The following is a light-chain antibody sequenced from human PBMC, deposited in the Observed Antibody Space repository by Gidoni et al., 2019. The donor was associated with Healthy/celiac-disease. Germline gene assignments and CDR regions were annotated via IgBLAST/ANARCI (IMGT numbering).Light chain of an antibody. CDR3: SSYTSSSTLGV. J-gene: IGLJ3*02. Sequence: QSALTQPASVSGSPGQSITISCTGTSRDVGGYNYVSWYQQHPGKAPKLMIYDVSNRPSGVSNRCSGSKSGNTASLTISGLQAEDEADYYCSSYTSSSTLGVFGGGTKLTVL. V-gene: IGLV2-14*01. CDR1: SRDVGGYNY. CDR2: DVS.